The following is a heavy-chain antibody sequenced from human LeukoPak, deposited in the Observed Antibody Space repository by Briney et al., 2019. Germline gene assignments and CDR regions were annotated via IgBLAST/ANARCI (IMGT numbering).Heavy chain of an antibody. CDR2: ISTDGKST. V-gene: IGHV3-74*01. D-gene: IGHD3-3*01. J-gene: IGHJ4*02. CDR3: AKDHYWSIDY. CDR1: GLTFSSHW. Sequence: PGGSLRLSCAASGLTFSSHWMHWVRQAPGKGLMWVSLISTDGKSTNYADSVKGRFTISRDIAKNTLYLQMNSLRAEDTGVYYCAKDHYWSIDYWGRGTLVTVSS.